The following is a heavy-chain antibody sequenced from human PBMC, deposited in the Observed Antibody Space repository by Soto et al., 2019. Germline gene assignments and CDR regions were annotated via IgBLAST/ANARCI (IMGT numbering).Heavy chain of an antibody. CDR3: ARIVVVPAAMGWNYYYYYMDV. CDR2: INHSGST. Sequence: PSETLSLTCAVYGGSFSGYYWSWIRQPPGKGLEWIGEINHSGSTNYNPSLKSRVTISVDTSKNQFSLKLSSVTAADTAVYYCARIVVVPAAMGWNYYYYYMDVWGKGTRVTVSS. D-gene: IGHD2-2*01. J-gene: IGHJ6*03. V-gene: IGHV4-34*01. CDR1: GGSFSGYY.